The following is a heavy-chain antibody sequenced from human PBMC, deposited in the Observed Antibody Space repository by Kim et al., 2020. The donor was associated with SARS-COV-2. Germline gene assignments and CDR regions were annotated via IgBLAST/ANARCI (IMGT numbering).Heavy chain of an antibody. V-gene: IGHV4-4*02. CDR3: SRAPYSSLARGFDY. J-gene: IGHJ4*02. CDR1: GDSISSSTW. CDR2: IYHTGST. Sequence: SETLSLTCAVSGDSISSSTWWSWVRQPPGKGLEWIGEIYHTGSTNYNPSLKSRVTISIDKSKNQFSLKLSSLTAADTSVYDCSRAPYSSLARGFDYWGQG. D-gene: IGHD6-6*01.